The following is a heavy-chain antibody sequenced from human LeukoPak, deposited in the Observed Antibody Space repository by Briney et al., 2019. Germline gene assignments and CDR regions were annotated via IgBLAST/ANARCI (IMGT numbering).Heavy chain of an antibody. V-gene: IGHV3-33*01. CDR1: GFTFSSYG. J-gene: IGHJ4*02. CDR2: IWYDGSKT. D-gene: IGHD4-11*01. CDR3: ARVPYSDYFDY. Sequence: PGGSLRLSCAASGFTFSSYGMHWVRQAPGKGLEWVAVIWYDGSKTYYADSVKGRFTISRDNSKNTLYLQMNSLRAEDTAVYYCARVPYSDYFDYWGQGTLVTVSS.